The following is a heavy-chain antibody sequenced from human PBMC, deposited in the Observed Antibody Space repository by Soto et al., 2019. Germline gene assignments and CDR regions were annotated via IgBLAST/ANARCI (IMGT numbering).Heavy chain of an antibody. CDR1: GFTLSRQD. CDR3: VXXGWYGSSSPSDR. V-gene: IGHV3-30*03. CDR2: LSYDGIAQ. J-gene: IGHJ5*02. Sequence: QEQLVESGGDVVQPGGSLRLSCAASGFTLSRQDMHWVRQAPGKGLEWVAVLSYDGIAQYYADSVKGRFTISRDNSKNTXXXXXXXXRVXDTALYXXVXXGWYGSSSPSDRWGQGTLVTVSS. D-gene: IGHD6-6*01.